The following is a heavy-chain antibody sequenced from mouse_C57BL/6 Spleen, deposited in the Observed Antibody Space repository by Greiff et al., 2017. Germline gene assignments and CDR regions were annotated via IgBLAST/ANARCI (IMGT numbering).Heavy chain of an antibody. CDR2: IYPGDGDT. V-gene: IGHV1-82*01. CDR3: AREGDYAMGY. CDR1: GFAFSSSW. Sequence: VQLMESGAELVKPGASVKISCTASGFAFSSSWMNWVKQRPGKGLEWIGRIYPGDGDTNYNGKFKGKATLTADKSSSTAYMQLSSLTSEDSAVYFCAREGDYAMGYWGQGTSVTVSS. J-gene: IGHJ4*01.